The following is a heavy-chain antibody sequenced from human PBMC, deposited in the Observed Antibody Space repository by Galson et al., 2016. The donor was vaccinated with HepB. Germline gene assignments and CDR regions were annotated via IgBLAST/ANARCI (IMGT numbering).Heavy chain of an antibody. D-gene: IGHD4-23*01. Sequence: SVKVSCKASGYSFSDYDFAWVRQASGQGLEWMGWMNPSSGISNFAQRLRNRVRVTSDASINTAYLELSSLTSEDTAVYYCARAIRNQLLSEYWGQGTLITVSS. J-gene: IGHJ4*02. V-gene: IGHV1-8*01. CDR3: ARAIRNQLLSEY. CDR2: MNPSSGIS. CDR1: GYSFSDYD.